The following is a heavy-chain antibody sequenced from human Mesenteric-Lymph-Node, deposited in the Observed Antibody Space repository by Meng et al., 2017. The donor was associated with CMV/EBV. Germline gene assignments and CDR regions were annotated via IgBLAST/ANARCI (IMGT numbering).Heavy chain of an antibody. J-gene: IGHJ6*02. V-gene: IGHV3-23*01. Sequence: LSLTCAASGFTFISTFSNYAMNWVRQAPGKGLEWVSTVSVGGDTYYAESVKGRFTISRDNSKNTLYLQMNSLRAEDTAIYYCAKDLGGTHYNHYCYGMDVWGQGTTVTVSS. CDR3: AKDLGGTHYNHYCYGMDV. CDR2: VSVGGDT. CDR1: GFTFISTFSNYA. D-gene: IGHD1-26*01.